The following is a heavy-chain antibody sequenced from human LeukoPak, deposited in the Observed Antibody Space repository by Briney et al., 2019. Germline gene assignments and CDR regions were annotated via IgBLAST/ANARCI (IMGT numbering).Heavy chain of an antibody. J-gene: IGHJ6*02. D-gene: IGHD3-10*01. CDR3: AKALSYGSGSYYYYYYGMDV. CDR1: GFTFADYA. Sequence: GGSLRLSCAASGFTFADYAMHWVRQAPGKGLEWVSLISGDGGSTYYADSVKGRFTISRDNSKNSLYLQMNSLRTEDTALYYCAKALSYGSGSYYYYYYGMDVWGQGTTVTVSS. CDR2: ISGDGGST. V-gene: IGHV3-43*02.